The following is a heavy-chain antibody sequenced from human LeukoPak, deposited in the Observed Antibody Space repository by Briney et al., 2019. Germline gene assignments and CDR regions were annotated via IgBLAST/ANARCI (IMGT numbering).Heavy chain of an antibody. CDR1: GFTFSIYW. Sequence: PGGSLRLSCAASGFTFSIYWMTWVRQAPGKGLEWVANIKQDGSEKYYVDSVKGRFTISRDNAKNSLFLQVNSLRAEDTAVYYCATDRSVGATYRFDHWGQGTLVTVSS. CDR2: IKQDGSEK. D-gene: IGHD1-26*01. V-gene: IGHV3-7*01. J-gene: IGHJ4*02. CDR3: ATDRSVGATYRFDH.